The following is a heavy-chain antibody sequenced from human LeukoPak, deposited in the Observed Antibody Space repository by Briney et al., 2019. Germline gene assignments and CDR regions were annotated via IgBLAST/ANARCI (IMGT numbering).Heavy chain of an antibody. D-gene: IGHD1-1*01. V-gene: IGHV3-30-3*01. CDR1: GFTFSSYA. CDR2: ISYDGSNK. Sequence: GGSLRLSCAASGFTFSSYAMHWVRQAPGKGLEWVAVISYDGSNKYYADSVKGRFTISRDNSKNTLYLQMNGLRAEDTAVYYCARERTGHDAFDIWGQGTMVTVSS. CDR3: ARERTGHDAFDI. J-gene: IGHJ3*02.